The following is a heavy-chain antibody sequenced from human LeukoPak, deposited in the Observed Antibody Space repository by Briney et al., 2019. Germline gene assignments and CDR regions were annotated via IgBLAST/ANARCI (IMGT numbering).Heavy chain of an antibody. V-gene: IGHV4-4*02. Sequence: SETLSLTCAVSGGSISSSNWWSWIRQPPGKGLEWIGEIYHSGSTNYNPSLKSRVTISVDKSKTQFSLKLSSVTAADTAVYYCARGRSSMVRGYYYYYMDVWGKGTTVTISS. CDR3: ARGRSSMVRGYYYYYMDV. D-gene: IGHD3-10*01. J-gene: IGHJ6*03. CDR1: GGSISSSNW. CDR2: IYHSGST.